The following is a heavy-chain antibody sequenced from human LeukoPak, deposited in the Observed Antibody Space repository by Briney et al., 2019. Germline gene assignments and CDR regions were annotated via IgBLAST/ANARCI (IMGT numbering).Heavy chain of an antibody. J-gene: IGHJ4*02. CDR3: ARGRRAAAGPNPHYYFDY. CDR1: GYTFTSYD. V-gene: IGHV1-8*01. CDR2: MNPNSGNT. D-gene: IGHD6-13*01. Sequence: ASVKVSCKASGYTFTSYDINWVRQATGQGREWMGWMNPNSGNTGYAQKFQGRVTMTRNTSISTAYMELSSLRSEDTAVYYCARGRRAAAGPNPHYYFDYWGQGTLVTVSS.